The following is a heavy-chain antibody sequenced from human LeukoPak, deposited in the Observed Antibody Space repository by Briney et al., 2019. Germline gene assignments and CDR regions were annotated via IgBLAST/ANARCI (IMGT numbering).Heavy chain of an antibody. J-gene: IGHJ6*03. V-gene: IGHV1-46*01. CDR1: GYTFTSYY. Sequence: ASVKVSCKASGYTFTSYYMHWVRQAPGQGLEWMGIINPSGGSTSYAQKFQGRVTMTRDTSTSTVYMELSSLRSEDTAVYYCARDARNDFWSGPFYYMDVWGKGTTVTVSS. CDR3: ARDARNDFWSGPFYYMDV. D-gene: IGHD3-3*01. CDR2: INPSGGST.